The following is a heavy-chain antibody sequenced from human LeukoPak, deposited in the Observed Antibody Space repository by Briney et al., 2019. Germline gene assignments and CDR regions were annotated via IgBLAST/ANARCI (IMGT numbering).Heavy chain of an antibody. Sequence: KPSETLSLTCTVSGDSVSSGSYYWSWIRQPAGKGLEWIGRVYSRGSSSYNPSLQSRVTISLDTSKNQFSLTLNSVTAADTAVYYCARGRSDPYQLLSYYCDYWGQGTLVTVSS. D-gene: IGHD2-2*01. CDR2: VYSRGSS. CDR3: ARGRSDPYQLLSYYCDY. J-gene: IGHJ4*02. V-gene: IGHV4-61*02. CDR1: GDSVSSGSYY.